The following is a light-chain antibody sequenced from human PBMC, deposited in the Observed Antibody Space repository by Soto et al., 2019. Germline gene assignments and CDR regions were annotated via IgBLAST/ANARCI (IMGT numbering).Light chain of an antibody. CDR2: EAT. V-gene: IGLV2-23*01. J-gene: IGLJ2*01. Sequence: QSVLTQPASVSGSPGQSITISCTGTSSDVGSYNLVSWYQQHPGKAPKLMIYEATKRPSGVSNRFSGSKSGNTASLTISGLQAEDEADYYCCSYAGSVVFGGGTKLTVL. CDR3: CSYAGSVV. CDR1: SSDVGSYNL.